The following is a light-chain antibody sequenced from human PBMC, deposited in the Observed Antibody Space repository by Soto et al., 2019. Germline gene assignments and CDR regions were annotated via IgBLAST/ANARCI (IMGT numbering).Light chain of an antibody. V-gene: IGKV3-20*01. CDR1: QSVSVIY. J-gene: IGKJ2*01. Sequence: EIVLTQSPDTLSLSPGERATLSCRASQSVSVIYIAWYQQKPGQAPRLLIYGASSRPTGIPDRFSGSGSGTDFTLTISRLEPEDFAVYYCQQYGSSPYTFGQGTKVDIK. CDR3: QQYGSSPYT. CDR2: GAS.